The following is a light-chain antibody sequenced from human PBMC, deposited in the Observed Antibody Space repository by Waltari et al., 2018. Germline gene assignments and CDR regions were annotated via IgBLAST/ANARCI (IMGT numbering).Light chain of an antibody. V-gene: IGLV2-14*03. Sequence: QSALTQPASVSGSPGQSITISCTGTSSDVGSYNSVSWYQDHPGQGPKVIIYDASDRPSGVSARFSGSKSGNSASLTISGLQADDEADYYCSSQSSNNVVLFGGGTKVTVL. J-gene: IGLJ3*02. CDR3: SSQSSNNVVL. CDR1: SSDVGSYNS. CDR2: DAS.